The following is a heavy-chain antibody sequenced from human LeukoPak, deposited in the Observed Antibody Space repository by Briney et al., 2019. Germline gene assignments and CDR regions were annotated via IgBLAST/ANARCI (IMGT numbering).Heavy chain of an antibody. Sequence: SETLSLTCTVSGGSINNNYWSWIRQPPGKGLEWIGYIYYTGTTNYNPSPKSRVTFSVDTSKNHFSLKLYSVTAADTAVYYCARHTSYGGNSAFGDWGQGTLVTVSS. CDR2: IYYTGTT. J-gene: IGHJ4*02. CDR3: ARHTSYGGNSAFGD. V-gene: IGHV4-59*08. D-gene: IGHD4-23*01. CDR1: GGSINNNY.